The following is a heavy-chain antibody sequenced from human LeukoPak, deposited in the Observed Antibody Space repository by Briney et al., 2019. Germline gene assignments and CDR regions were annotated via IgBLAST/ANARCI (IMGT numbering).Heavy chain of an antibody. D-gene: IGHD3-22*01. CDR1: GGSISSGSYY. Sequence: SETLSLTCTVSGGSISSGSYYWSWIRQPAGKGLEWIGRIYTSGSTNYNPSLKSRVIISADTSKNQFSLKLSSVTAADTAMYYCAGWAYDSSGYRLDYWGQGTLVTVSS. CDR3: AGWAYDSSGYRLDY. CDR2: IYTSGST. V-gene: IGHV4-61*02. J-gene: IGHJ4*02.